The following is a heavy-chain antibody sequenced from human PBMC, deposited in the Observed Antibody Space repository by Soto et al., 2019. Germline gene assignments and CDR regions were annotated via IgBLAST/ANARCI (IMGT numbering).Heavy chain of an antibody. CDR1: GGSIISGGYS. V-gene: IGHV4-30-2*01. J-gene: IGHJ3*02. CDR3: VSRSPEDAFDI. CDR2: IYEGGNT. Sequence: TLSLRSAVSGGSIISGGYSWSWIRQPPGKGLQWIGHIYEGGNTYYTPSLESRVAISTDKSKNQFSLRLSSVTTADTAVYYCVSRSPEDAFDIWGQGTMVTVS.